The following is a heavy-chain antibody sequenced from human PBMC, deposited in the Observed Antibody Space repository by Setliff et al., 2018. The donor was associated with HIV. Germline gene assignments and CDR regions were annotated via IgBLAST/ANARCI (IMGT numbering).Heavy chain of an antibody. J-gene: IGHJ5*02. D-gene: IGHD3-22*01. CDR3: ARGGGYDRSGGYCYSVDP. Sequence: SETLSLTCAVYGGSLSGYHWSWIRQSPEKGLEWIGEINHSGSTNYNPSLKSRVTMSVDTSKNQFSLKLSSVTAADTAVYYCARGGGYDRSGGYCYSVDPWGQGTLVTVSS. CDR2: INHSGST. CDR1: GGSLSGYH. V-gene: IGHV4-34*01.